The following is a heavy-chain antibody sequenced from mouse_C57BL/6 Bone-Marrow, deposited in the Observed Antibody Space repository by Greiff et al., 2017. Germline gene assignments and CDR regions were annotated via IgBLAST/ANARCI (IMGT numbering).Heavy chain of an antibody. V-gene: IGHV14-2*01. Sequence: VQLQQPGAELVQPGASVKLSCTASGFTITDYCMHWVKQRPGQGLEWIGRIDPADGDTKYNPKFQGKATITAAKSSNTAYLQLSSLTSEDTAVYYCARDDYEFFYAMDDWGQGTSVTVSS. CDR1: GFTITDYC. D-gene: IGHD2-4*01. J-gene: IGHJ4*01. CDR2: IDPADGDT. CDR3: ARDDYEFFYAMDD.